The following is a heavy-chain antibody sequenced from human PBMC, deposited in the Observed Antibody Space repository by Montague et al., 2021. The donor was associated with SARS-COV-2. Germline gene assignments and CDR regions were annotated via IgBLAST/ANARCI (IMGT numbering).Heavy chain of an antibody. V-gene: IGHV3-13*04. D-gene: IGHD6-19*01. CDR1: GFTFSSYY. Sequence: SLRLSCAASGFTFSSYYMHWVRQATGKGLECVSIINTAGDTYYPGSVKGRFTISRDNAKNSLYLQMNSLRAGDTAVYYCARGDRTGWQTDYWGQGTLVTVSS. CDR3: ARGDRTGWQTDY. J-gene: IGHJ4*02. CDR2: INTAGDT.